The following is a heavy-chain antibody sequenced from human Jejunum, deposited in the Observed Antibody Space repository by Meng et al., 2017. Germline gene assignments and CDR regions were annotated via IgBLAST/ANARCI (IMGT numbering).Heavy chain of an antibody. Sequence: GESLKISCVASGFTFSDHFMDWVRQAPGKGLEWVGRIRKKVNGYTTEYDASVKDRFTISRDDSKNSLYLQMNSLKTEDTAVYYCARGYCTGGRCYSLDYWGQETLVTVSS. CDR1: GFTFSDHF. D-gene: IGHD2-15*01. V-gene: IGHV3-72*01. CDR2: IRKKVNGYTT. J-gene: IGHJ4*02. CDR3: ARGYCTGGRCYSLDY.